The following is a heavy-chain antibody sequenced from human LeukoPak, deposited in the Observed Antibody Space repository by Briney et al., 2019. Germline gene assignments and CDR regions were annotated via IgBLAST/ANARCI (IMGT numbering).Heavy chain of an antibody. V-gene: IGHV4-59*01. CDR1: GGSISSYY. Sequence: PSETLSLTCTVSGGSISSYYWSWIRQPPGKGLEWIGYIYYSGSTNYNPSLKSRVTISVDTSKNQFSLKLSSVTAADTAVYYCAKSPYGSGSYYNLFDYWGQGTLVTVSS. CDR3: AKSPYGSGSYYNLFDY. J-gene: IGHJ4*02. D-gene: IGHD3-10*01. CDR2: IYYSGST.